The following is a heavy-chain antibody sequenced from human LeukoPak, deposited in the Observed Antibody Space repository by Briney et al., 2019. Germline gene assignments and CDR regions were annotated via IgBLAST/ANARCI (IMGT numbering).Heavy chain of an antibody. CDR2: IYTSGST. Sequence: SETLSLTCTVSGGSISSYYWSWIRQPAGKGLEWIGRIYTSGSTNYNPSLKSRVTMSVDTPKNQFSLKLSSVTAADTAVYYCAREKSRIAAAASIGFDIWGQGTMVTVSS. J-gene: IGHJ3*02. D-gene: IGHD6-13*01. CDR1: GGSISSYY. V-gene: IGHV4-4*07. CDR3: AREKSRIAAAASIGFDI.